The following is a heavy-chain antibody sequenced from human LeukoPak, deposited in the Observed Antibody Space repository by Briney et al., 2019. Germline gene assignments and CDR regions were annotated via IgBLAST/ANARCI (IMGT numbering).Heavy chain of an antibody. Sequence: SETLSLTCTVSGGSISSTNYYWGWIRQPPGKGLEWIGEINHSGSTNYNPSLKSRVTISVDTSKNQFSLKLSSVTAADTAVYYCARQNTPYDILTGYRKGRYMDVWGKGTTVTISS. CDR2: INHSGST. J-gene: IGHJ6*03. V-gene: IGHV4-39*01. CDR3: ARQNTPYDILTGYRKGRYMDV. D-gene: IGHD3-9*01. CDR1: GGSISSTNYY.